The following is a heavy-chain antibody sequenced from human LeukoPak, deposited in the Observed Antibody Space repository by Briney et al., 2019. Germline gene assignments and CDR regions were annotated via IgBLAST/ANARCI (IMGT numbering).Heavy chain of an antibody. CDR2: IIPISGTT. J-gene: IGHJ5*02. D-gene: IGHD1-26*01. CDR3: ARKLRLGGNWFDP. V-gene: IGHV1-69*13. Sequence: SAKVSXKTSGGTFTSYAITWVRQAPGQGLEWMGKIIPISGTTNYAQKFQGRVTFTADESTSTAYMELSSLRSEDTALYYCARKLRLGGNWFDPWGQGTLVTVSS. CDR1: GGTFTSYA.